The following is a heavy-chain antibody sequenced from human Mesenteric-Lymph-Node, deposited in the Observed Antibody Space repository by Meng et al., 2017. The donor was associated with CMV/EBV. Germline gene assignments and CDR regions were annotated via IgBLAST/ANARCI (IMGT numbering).Heavy chain of an antibody. CDR3: AKDEFGGYCTNGVCSGRYYYYYGMDV. J-gene: IGHJ6*02. D-gene: IGHD2-8*01. CDR1: GFTFSSYG. V-gene: IGHV3-33*06. CDR2: IWYDGSNK. Sequence: GESLKISCAASGFTFSSYGMHWVRQAPGKGLEWVAVIWYDGSNKYYADSVKGRFTISRDNSKNTLYLQMNSLRAEDTAVYYCAKDEFGGYCTNGVCSGRYYYYYGMDVWGQGTTVTV.